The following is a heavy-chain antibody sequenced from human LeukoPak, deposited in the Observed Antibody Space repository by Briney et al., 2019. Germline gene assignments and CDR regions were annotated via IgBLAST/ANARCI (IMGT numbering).Heavy chain of an antibody. V-gene: IGHV1-69*13. J-gene: IGHJ4*02. CDR1: GGTFSSYA. CDR3: ATSGGSPDYYFDY. Sequence: SVKVSCKASGGTFSSYAISWVRQAPGQGLEWMGGIIPIFGTANYAQKFQGRVTITADESTSTAYMELSSLRSEDTAVYYCATSGGSPDYYFDYWGQGTLVTVSS. CDR2: IIPIFGTA. D-gene: IGHD1-26*01.